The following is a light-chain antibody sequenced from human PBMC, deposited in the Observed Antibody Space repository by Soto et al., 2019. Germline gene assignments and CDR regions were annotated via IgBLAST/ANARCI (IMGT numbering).Light chain of an antibody. CDR3: QRFANSST. J-gene: IGKJ1*01. CDR2: DAT. V-gene: IGKV1-5*01. Sequence: IQMTQSPSTLSASVGDRVTITCRASHNIERWMAWYQQKRGRAPSLLVFDATTLHSGVPSRFSGGGSGTEFTLTINGLQLDEFASCYFQRFANSSTFGQGNTVEIK. CDR1: HNIERW.